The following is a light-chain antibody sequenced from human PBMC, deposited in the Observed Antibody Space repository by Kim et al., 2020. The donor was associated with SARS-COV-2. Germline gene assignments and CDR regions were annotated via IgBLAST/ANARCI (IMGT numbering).Light chain of an antibody. Sequence: QSALTQPASVSGSPGQSITISCTGTSSDVGAYNYVSWYQQHPGKAPKLMINDVSKRPSGVSNRFSGSKSGNTASLTISGLQAEDEADYYCSSYTISSTDVFGTGTKVTVL. CDR3: SSYTISSTDV. CDR1: SSDVGAYNY. J-gene: IGLJ1*01. CDR2: DVS. V-gene: IGLV2-14*01.